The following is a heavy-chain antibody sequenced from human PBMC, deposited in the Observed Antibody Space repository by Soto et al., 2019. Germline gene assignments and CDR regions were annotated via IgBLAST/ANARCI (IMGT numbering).Heavy chain of an antibody. J-gene: IGHJ6*02. CDR2: ISGSGGST. V-gene: IGHV3-23*01. Sequence: GGSLRLSCAASGFTFSSYAMSWVRQAPGKGLEWVSAISGSGGSTYYADSVKGRFTISRDNSKNTLYLQMNSLRAEDTAVYYCAKVLAYYDFWSGYLGTRFDGMDVWGQGTTVTVSS. D-gene: IGHD3-3*01. CDR1: GFTFSSYA. CDR3: AKVLAYYDFWSGYLGTRFDGMDV.